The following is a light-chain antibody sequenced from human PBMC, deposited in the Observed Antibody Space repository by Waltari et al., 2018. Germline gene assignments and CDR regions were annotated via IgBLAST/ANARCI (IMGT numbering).Light chain of an antibody. Sequence: QSVLTQPPSVSADPGQKVTISCSGSTSNIGKNDVSWYQHLPGTVPKLLINDNYKRPSGIPDRFSGSKSGTSATLGITGLQTGDEADYYCATWDTSLSAVVFGGGTKVTVL. CDR3: ATWDTSLSAVV. CDR1: TSNIGKND. CDR2: DNY. J-gene: IGLJ3*02. V-gene: IGLV1-51*01.